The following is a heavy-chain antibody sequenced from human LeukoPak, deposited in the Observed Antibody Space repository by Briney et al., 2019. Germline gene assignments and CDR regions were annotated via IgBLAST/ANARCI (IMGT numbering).Heavy chain of an antibody. Sequence: SETLSLTCTVSGGSISSYYWSWIRQPPGKGLEWMGYIYYSGSTNYNPSIKGRVTISVDTSKNQFSLKLSSGTAADTAVYYCARALPTVTTGPYFDYWGQGTLVTVSS. V-gene: IGHV4-59*01. CDR2: IYYSGST. CDR1: GGSISSYY. J-gene: IGHJ4*02. D-gene: IGHD4-11*01. CDR3: ARALPTVTTGPYFDY.